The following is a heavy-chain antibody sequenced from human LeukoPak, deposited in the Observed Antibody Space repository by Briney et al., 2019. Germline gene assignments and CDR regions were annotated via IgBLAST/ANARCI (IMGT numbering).Heavy chain of an antibody. Sequence: GGSLRLSCTASGFTFSDYYMSWIRQAPGRGLEWISFISGSGYTMSYADSLKVRFTISRDNAGNSVYLQMNSLRAEDTAVYYCARGGDSRRSDSWGQGTLVTVSS. J-gene: IGHJ5*02. V-gene: IGHV3-11*01. CDR1: GFTFSDYY. CDR2: ISGSGYTM. CDR3: ARGGDSRRSDS. D-gene: IGHD2-21*02.